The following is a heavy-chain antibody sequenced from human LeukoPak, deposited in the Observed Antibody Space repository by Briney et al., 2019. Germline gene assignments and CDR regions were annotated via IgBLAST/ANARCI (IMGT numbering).Heavy chain of an antibody. Sequence: SETLSLTCTVSGGSISSYYWSWIRQPPGKGLEWIGYIYYSGSTNYNPSLKGRVTISVDTSKNQFSLKLSSVTAADTAVYYCARGIIVGAIGAFDIWGQGTMVTVSS. V-gene: IGHV4-59*01. J-gene: IGHJ3*02. CDR3: ARGIIVGAIGAFDI. CDR1: GGSISSYY. D-gene: IGHD1-26*01. CDR2: IYYSGST.